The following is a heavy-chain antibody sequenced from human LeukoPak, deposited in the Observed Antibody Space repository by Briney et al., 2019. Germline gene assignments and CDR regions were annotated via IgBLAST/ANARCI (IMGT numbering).Heavy chain of an antibody. CDR2: ISYRGTT. Sequence: SSETLSLTCTVSGGSVTTGRYYWSWIRQSPGEGLEWIGYISYRGTTNYNPSLKSRITISVDTSKNQFSLKVISVTAADTAVYYCVREHDWGDFDYWGQGTLVTVSS. V-gene: IGHV4-61*01. J-gene: IGHJ4*02. CDR1: GGSVTTGRYY. D-gene: IGHD3-9*01. CDR3: VREHDWGDFDY.